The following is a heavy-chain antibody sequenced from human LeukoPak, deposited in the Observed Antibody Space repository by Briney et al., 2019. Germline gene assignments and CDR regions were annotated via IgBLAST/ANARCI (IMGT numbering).Heavy chain of an antibody. CDR3: TTGAHYYDSRGYNYYYYGMDV. CDR1: GFTVSNAW. J-gene: IGHJ6*02. D-gene: IGHD3-22*01. CDR2: IKSKTDGGTT. Sequence: GGSLRLSCAASGFTVSNAWMSWVRQAPGKGLDWVGRIKSKTDGGTTDYAAPVKGRSTISRDDSKNTLYLQMNSLNTEDTAVYYCTTGAHYYDSRGYNYYYYGMDVWGQGTTVTVSS. V-gene: IGHV3-15*01.